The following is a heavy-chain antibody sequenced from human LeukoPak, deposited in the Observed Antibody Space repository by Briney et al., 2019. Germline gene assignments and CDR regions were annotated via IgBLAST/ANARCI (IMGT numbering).Heavy chain of an antibody. D-gene: IGHD5-12*01. Sequence: GGSLRLSCAASGFTFSNAWMSWVRQAPGKGLEWVGRIKSKTGGGTTDYAAPVKGRFTISRDDSKNTLYLQMNSLKTEDTAVYYCTRDIVATIIDYYYGMDVWGQGTTVTVSS. CDR2: IKSKTGGGTT. CDR1: GFTFSNAW. V-gene: IGHV3-15*01. J-gene: IGHJ6*02. CDR3: TRDIVATIIDYYYGMDV.